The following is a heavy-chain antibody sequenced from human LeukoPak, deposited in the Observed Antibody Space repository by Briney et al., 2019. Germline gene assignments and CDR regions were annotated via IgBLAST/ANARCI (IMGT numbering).Heavy chain of an antibody. CDR3: ARTPYSSSWGYFDY. Sequence: GESLKISCKGSGYSFTSYWIGWVRQMPGKGLKWMGIIYPGDSDARYSPSFQGQVTTSADKSISTAYLQWSSLKASDTAMYYCARTPYSSSWGYFDYWGQGTLVTVSS. D-gene: IGHD6-13*01. CDR2: IYPGDSDA. V-gene: IGHV5-51*01. J-gene: IGHJ4*02. CDR1: GYSFTSYW.